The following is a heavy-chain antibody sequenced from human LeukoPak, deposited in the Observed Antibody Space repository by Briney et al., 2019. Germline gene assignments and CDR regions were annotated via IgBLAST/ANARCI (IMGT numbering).Heavy chain of an antibody. CDR2: IYYSGST. Sequence: SETLSLTCTVSGGSISSSSYYWGWIRQPPGKGLEWIGSIYYSGSTYYNPSLKSRVTISVDTSKNQFSLKLSSVAAADTAVYYCAREPSDYSSGYHYWGQGTLVTVSS. CDR3: AREPSDYSSGYHY. J-gene: IGHJ4*02. V-gene: IGHV4-39*07. D-gene: IGHD3-22*01. CDR1: GGSISSSSYY.